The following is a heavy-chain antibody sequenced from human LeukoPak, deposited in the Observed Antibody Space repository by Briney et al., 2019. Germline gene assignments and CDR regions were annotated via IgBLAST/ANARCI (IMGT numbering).Heavy chain of an antibody. CDR2: IWYDGSNK. CDR3: ARGQYSPDY. V-gene: IGHV3-33*01. CDR1: GFTFSSYG. D-gene: IGHD2-15*01. Sequence: GGSLRLSCAASGFTFSSYGMHWVRQAPGKGVEWVAVIWYDGSNKYYKDSGKGRFTISRDNSKTTLYLQMNSLRAEDTAVYYCARGQYSPDYWGQGTLVTVSS. J-gene: IGHJ4*02.